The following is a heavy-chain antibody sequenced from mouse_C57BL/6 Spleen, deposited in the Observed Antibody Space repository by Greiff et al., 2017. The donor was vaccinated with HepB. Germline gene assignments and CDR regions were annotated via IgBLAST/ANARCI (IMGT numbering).Heavy chain of an antibody. Sequence: VQLQQSGPELVKPGASVKISCKASGYAFSSSWMNWVKQRPGKGLEWIGRIYPGDGDTNYNGKFKGKATLTADKSSSTAYMQLSSLTSEDSAVYFCARGGDGYLYYFDYWGQGTTLTVSS. CDR2: IYPGDGDT. J-gene: IGHJ2*01. CDR3: ARGGDGYLYYFDY. D-gene: IGHD2-3*01. CDR1: GYAFSSSW. V-gene: IGHV1-82*01.